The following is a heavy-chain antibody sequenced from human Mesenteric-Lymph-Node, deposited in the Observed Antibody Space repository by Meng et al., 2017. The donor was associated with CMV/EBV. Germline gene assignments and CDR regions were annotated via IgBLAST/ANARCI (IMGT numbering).Heavy chain of an antibody. CDR2: ISYDGDDI. Sequence: GESLKISCAASGFTFRSYTMHWVRQAPGKGLEWLTLISYDGDDIYYSDSVKGRFTISKDNSKNILYLDMSSLRGEDTAVYYCAALRYCSGGSCHTWFDPWGQGTLVTVSS. D-gene: IGHD2-15*01. CDR1: GFTFRSYT. J-gene: IGHJ5*02. CDR3: AALRYCSGGSCHTWFDP. V-gene: IGHV3-30-3*01.